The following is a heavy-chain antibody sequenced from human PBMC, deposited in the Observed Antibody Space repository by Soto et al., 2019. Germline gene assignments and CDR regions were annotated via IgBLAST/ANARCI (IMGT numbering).Heavy chain of an antibody. CDR2: ISGSGGST. CDR1: GFTFSSYA. CDR3: AKDAGITMIVDVFDY. Sequence: GGSLRLSCAASGFTFSSYAMSWVRQAPGKGLEWVSAISGSGGSTYYADSVKGRFTISRDNSKNTLYLQMNSLRAEDTAVYYCAKDAGITMIVDVFDYWGQGTLVTVYS. V-gene: IGHV3-23*01. J-gene: IGHJ4*02. D-gene: IGHD3-22*01.